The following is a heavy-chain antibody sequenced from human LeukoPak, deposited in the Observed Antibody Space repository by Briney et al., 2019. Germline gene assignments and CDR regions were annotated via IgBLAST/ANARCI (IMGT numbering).Heavy chain of an antibody. V-gene: IGHV3-53*01. D-gene: IGHD5-12*01. CDR3: ARHDGGYGPFDY. Sequence: GGSLRLSCAVSGFTVSSNYMNWVRQAPGKGLEWVSIIYSGGGTYYTDSVKGRFTISRDNSKNTLYLQMNSLRAEDTAVYYCARHDGGYGPFDYWAQGTLVTVSS. CDR1: GFTVSSNY. J-gene: IGHJ4*02. CDR2: IYSGGGT.